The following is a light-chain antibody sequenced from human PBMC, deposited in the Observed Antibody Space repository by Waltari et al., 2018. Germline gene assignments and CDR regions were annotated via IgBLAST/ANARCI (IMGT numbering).Light chain of an antibody. CDR2: GTS. V-gene: IGKV1-39*01. CDR1: QSVRKY. CDR3: QQSYSIPRT. J-gene: IGKJ4*02. Sequence: DIQMTQSPSSLSASVGDRVTITWRASQSVRKYLSWYQQKPGQAPKMLSYGTSGLKTGAPSRFSGSGSGADFTLTITGLQPEDVATYFCQQSYSIPRTFGGGTKVE.